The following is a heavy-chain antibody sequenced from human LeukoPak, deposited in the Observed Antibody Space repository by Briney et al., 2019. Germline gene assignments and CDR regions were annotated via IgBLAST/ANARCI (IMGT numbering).Heavy chain of an antibody. J-gene: IGHJ4*02. CDR2: ISNTGSYT. Sequence: GGSLRLSCAASGFTFSDYSLTWVRQAPGKGLEWVSSISNTGSYTYYLDSVKGRFTISRDNAKNSTFLQMNSLRAEDTAVYYCAKSVVVITFRFDDWGQGALVTVSS. CDR1: GFTFSDYS. D-gene: IGHD2-15*01. CDR3: AKSVVVITFRFDD. V-gene: IGHV3-21*04.